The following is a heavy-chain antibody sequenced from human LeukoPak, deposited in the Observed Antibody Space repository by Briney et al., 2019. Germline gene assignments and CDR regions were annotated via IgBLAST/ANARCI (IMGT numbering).Heavy chain of an antibody. V-gene: IGHV3-23*01. CDR3: AKAIADSSTFDC. D-gene: IGHD2-2*01. Sequence: PGGSLRLSCAASGFTFSSYAMSWVRQAPGKGLEWVSAISGSGGSTYYADSVKGRFTIPRDNSKNTLYLQMNSLRAEDTAIYYCAKAIADSSTFDCWGQGTLVTVSS. J-gene: IGHJ4*02. CDR1: GFTFSSYA. CDR2: ISGSGGST.